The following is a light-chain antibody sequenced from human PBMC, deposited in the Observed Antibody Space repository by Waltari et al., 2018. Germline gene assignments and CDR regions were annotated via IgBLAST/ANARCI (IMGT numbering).Light chain of an antibody. V-gene: IGLV2-14*03. Sequence: QSALTQPASVSGSPGQSITISCIGTSGAIGGFNYVPWYQQHPGKVPKLIIYDVSNRPSGVSNRFSASKSGNTASLTISGLQAEDEADYYCSSFASNRDVLFGGGTKLTVL. CDR3: SSFASNRDVL. CDR1: SGAIGGFNY. CDR2: DVS. J-gene: IGLJ2*01.